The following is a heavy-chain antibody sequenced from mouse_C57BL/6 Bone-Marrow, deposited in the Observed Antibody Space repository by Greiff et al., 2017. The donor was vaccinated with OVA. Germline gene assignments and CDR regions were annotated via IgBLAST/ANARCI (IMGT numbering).Heavy chain of an antibody. Sequence: VQLQQSGPGLVQPSQSLSITCTVSGFSLTSYGVHWVRQPPGKGLEWLGVIWSGGSTDYNAAFISRLSISKDNSKSQVFFTMNSLQADDTAIYYCAKNGGLLPYYFDYWGQGTTLTVSS. D-gene: IGHD2-3*01. CDR3: AKNGGLLPYYFDY. CDR2: IWSGGST. V-gene: IGHV2-4*01. CDR1: GFSLTSYG. J-gene: IGHJ2*01.